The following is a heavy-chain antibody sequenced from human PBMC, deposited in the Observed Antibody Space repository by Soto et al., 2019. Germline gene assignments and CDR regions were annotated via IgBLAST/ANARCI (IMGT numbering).Heavy chain of an antibody. V-gene: IGHV1-46*02. Sequence: QVQLVQSGAEVKKPGASVKVSCKPSGYTFNTYYLHWVRQAPGQALEWMGVIHPSGGGTTYAQKFLGRVTVTRAKSTSTVFMELISLRSDDTAVYYCARGGHVAVVTASFDYWGQGTLVTVSS. CDR1: GYTFNTYY. CDR3: ARGGHVAVVTASFDY. J-gene: IGHJ4*02. CDR2: IHPSGGGT. D-gene: IGHD2-21*02.